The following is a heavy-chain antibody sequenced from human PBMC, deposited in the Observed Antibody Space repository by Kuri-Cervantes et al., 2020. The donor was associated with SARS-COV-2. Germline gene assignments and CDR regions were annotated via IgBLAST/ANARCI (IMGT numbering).Heavy chain of an antibody. CDR3: AKYSETHYSFYYYYMDV. Sequence: GESLKISCAASGFTFSSYSMNWVRQAPGKGLEWVSNIGSSISTIYHADSVKGRFTVPRDNSKNTLYLQMNSLRAEDTALYYCAKYSETHYSFYYYYMDVWGKGAPVTVSS. J-gene: IGHJ6*03. CDR2: IGSSISTI. D-gene: IGHD2/OR15-2a*01. CDR1: GFTFSSYS. V-gene: IGHV3-48*01.